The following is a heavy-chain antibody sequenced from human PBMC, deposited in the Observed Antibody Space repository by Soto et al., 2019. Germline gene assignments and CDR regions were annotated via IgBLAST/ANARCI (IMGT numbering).Heavy chain of an antibody. D-gene: IGHD6-19*01. CDR1: GFTFSSYA. V-gene: IGHV3-23*01. J-gene: IGHJ4*02. Sequence: GGSLRLSCAASGFTFSSYAMSWVRQAPGKWLEWVSAISGSGGSTYYADSVKGRFTISRDNPKNTLYLQMNSLRAEDTAVYYCAKGGLEWVVLGCFDYWGQGTLVNVSS. CDR3: AKGGLEWVVLGCFDY. CDR2: ISGSGGST.